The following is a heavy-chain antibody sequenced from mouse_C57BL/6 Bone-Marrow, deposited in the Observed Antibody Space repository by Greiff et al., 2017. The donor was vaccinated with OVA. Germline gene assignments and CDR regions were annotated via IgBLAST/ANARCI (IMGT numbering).Heavy chain of an antibody. CDR2: IDPSDSYT. CDR3: ARALSIITTEYYCDY. CDR1: GYTFTSYW. V-gene: IGHV1-69*01. Sequence: VQLQQPGAELVMPGASVKLSCKASGYTFTSYWMHWVKQRPGQGLEWIGEIDPSDSYTNYNQKFKGKSTLTVDKSSSTAYMQLSSLTSEDSAVYYCARALSIITTEYYCDYWGRGTTLTVSA. D-gene: IGHD2-12*01. J-gene: IGHJ2*01.